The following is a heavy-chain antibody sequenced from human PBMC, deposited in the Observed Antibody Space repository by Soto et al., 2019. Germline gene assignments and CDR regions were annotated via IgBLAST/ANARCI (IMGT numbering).Heavy chain of an antibody. J-gene: IGHJ4*02. V-gene: IGHV3-30*18. CDR2: ISYDGRNQ. CDR1: GFTFSGYG. Sequence: QVQVVESGGGVVQPGRSLRLSCAASGFTFSGYGMHWVRQAPGKGLEWVAVISYDGRNQYYADSVKGRFTVSKDNSKSTLYLQMNSLGVEASAVYYCAKGGSSSARYFDSWGQGTLVTVSS. D-gene: IGHD1-26*01. CDR3: AKGGSSSARYFDS.